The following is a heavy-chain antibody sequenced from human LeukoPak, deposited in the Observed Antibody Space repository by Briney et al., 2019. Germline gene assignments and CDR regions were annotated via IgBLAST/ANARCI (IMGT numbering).Heavy chain of an antibody. J-gene: IGHJ4*02. CDR3: ARLNARDYYFDY. CDR1: GFTFSSYG. CDR2: IWYDGSNK. V-gene: IGHV3-33*01. Sequence: GGSLRLSCAASGFTFSSYGMHWVRQAPGKGLEWVAVIWYDGSNKYYAGSVEGRFTISRDNSKNTLYLQMNSLRAEDTAVYYCARLNARDYYFDYWGQGTLVTVSS.